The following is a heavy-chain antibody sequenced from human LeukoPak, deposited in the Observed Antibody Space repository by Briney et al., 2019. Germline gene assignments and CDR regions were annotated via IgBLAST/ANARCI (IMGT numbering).Heavy chain of an antibody. CDR2: ISPSDGST. D-gene: IGHD1-14*01. CDR1: GYTFTSYF. V-gene: IGHV1-46*04. CDR3: ARSSTGTDY. Sequence: ASVKVSCKASGYTFTSYFIHWVRQAPGQGLEWMGLISPSDGSTKYTQKLQGRVTMTRDMSTTTVYPELSRLRSEDTAVYYCARSSTGTDYWGQGTLVTVSS. J-gene: IGHJ4*02.